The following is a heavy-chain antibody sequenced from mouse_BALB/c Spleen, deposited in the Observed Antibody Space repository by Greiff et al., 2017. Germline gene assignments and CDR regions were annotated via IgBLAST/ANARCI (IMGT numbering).Heavy chain of an antibody. J-gene: IGHJ2*01. CDR1: GFTFSSFG. CDR3: AKEDFDY. V-gene: IGHV5-17*02. Sequence: EVHLVESGGGLVQPGGSRKLSCAASGFTFSSFGMHWVRQAPEKGLEWVAYISSGSSTIYYADTVKGRFTISRDNPKNTLFLQMTSLRSEDTAMYYCAKEDFDYWGQGTTLTVSS. CDR2: ISSGSSTI.